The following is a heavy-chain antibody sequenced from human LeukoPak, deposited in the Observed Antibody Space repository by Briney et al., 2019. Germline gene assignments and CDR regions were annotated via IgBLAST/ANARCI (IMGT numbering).Heavy chain of an antibody. V-gene: IGHV1-18*04. CDR3: ARDNLVWFIGAIPVVH. J-gene: IGHJ4*02. CDR2: ISAYNGNT. D-gene: IGHD2-21*01. CDR1: GYTFTSYG. Sequence: ASVKVSCKASGYTFTSYGISWVRQAPGQGLEWMGWISAYNGNTNYAQKLQGRVTMTTDTSTSTAYMELRSLRSDDTAVYYCARDNLVWFIGAIPVVHWGQGTLVTVSS.